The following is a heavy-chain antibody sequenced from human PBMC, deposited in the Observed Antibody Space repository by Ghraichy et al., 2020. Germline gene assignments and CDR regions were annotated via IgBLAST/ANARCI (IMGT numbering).Heavy chain of an antibody. D-gene: IGHD3-3*01. CDR1: GGSFSGYY. CDR2: INHSGST. J-gene: IGHJ4*02. Sequence: ESLNISCAVYGGSFSGYYWSWIRQPPGKGLEWIGEINHSGSTNYNPSLKGRVTISVDTSKNQFSLKLSSVTAADTAVYYCARLNDFWSARNHRALDYWGQGTLVTVSS. CDR3: ARLNDFWSARNHRALDY. V-gene: IGHV4-34*01.